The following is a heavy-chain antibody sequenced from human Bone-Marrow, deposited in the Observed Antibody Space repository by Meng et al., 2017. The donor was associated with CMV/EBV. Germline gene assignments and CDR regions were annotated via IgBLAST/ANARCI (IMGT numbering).Heavy chain of an antibody. J-gene: IGHJ4*02. CDR1: AGSLSSTTYY. CDR2: VHYSGST. D-gene: IGHD4-17*01. V-gene: IGHV4-39*07. CDR3: ARVYGDYGAYFDY. Sequence: SETLSLTCTVSAGSLSSTTYYWGWVRQPPGKGLEWIGHVHYSGSTYYNPSLKSRVTVSEDMSKNQFSLTLTSLTAADTAVYFCARVYGDYGAYFDYWGQGTLVIVSS.